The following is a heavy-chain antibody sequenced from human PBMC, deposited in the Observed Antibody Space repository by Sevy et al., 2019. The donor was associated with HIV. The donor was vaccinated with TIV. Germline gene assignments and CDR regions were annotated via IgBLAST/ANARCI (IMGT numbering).Heavy chain of an antibody. J-gene: IGHJ4*02. D-gene: IGHD2-2*03. CDR3: ARGALLGIAREVARGGY. CDR2: ISGSGIT. CDR1: GFIFSDYY. V-gene: IGHV3-11*01. Sequence: GGSLRLSCSGSGFIFSDYYMSWIRQAPGRGLEWVSYISGSGITYYADSVEGRFTISKDNARNSLYLQMNRLRADDTAVYYWARGALLGIAREVARGGYWGQGTLVTVSS.